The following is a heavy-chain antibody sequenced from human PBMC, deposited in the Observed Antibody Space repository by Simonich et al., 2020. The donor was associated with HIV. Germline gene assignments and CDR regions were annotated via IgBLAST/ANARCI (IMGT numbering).Heavy chain of an antibody. CDR1: GGSISSYY. V-gene: IGHV4-59*01. CDR3: ARHYYDSSGYYSGIDP. J-gene: IGHJ5*02. D-gene: IGHD3-22*01. CDR2: IYYSCST. Sequence: QVQLQESGPGLVKPSETLSLTCTVSGGSISSYYWSWIRQPPGKGLEWIGYIYYSCSTNYNPSLKSRVTRSVDTSKNQFSLKLSSVTAADTAVYYCARHYYDSSGYYSGIDPWGQGTLVTVSS.